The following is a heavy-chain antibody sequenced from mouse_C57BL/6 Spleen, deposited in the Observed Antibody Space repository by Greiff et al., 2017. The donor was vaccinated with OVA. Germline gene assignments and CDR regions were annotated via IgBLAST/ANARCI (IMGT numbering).Heavy chain of an antibody. CDR3: ARRRGSGYVDYYAMDY. J-gene: IGHJ4*01. D-gene: IGHD3-2*02. CDR1: GFSLSTSGMG. Sequence: QVTLKESGPGILQSSQTLSLTCSFSGFSLSTSGMGVSWIRQPSGKGLEWLAHIYWDDDKRYNPSLKSRLTISKDTSRNQVFLKITSVDTADTATYYGARRRGSGYVDYYAMDYWGQGTSVTVSS. V-gene: IGHV8-12*01. CDR2: IYWDDDK.